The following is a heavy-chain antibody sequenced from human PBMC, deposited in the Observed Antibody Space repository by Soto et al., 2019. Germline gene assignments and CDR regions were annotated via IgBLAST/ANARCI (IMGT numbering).Heavy chain of an antibody. Sequence: SVKVSCKASGGTFSSYAISWVRQAPGQGLEWMGGIIPIFGTANYAQKFQGRVTITADESTSTAYMELSSLRSEDTAVYYCATYGDVYWYFELWGRGTLVTVSS. D-gene: IGHD4-17*01. CDR3: ATYGDVYWYFEL. CDR1: GGTFSSYA. V-gene: IGHV1-69*13. J-gene: IGHJ2*01. CDR2: IIPIFGTA.